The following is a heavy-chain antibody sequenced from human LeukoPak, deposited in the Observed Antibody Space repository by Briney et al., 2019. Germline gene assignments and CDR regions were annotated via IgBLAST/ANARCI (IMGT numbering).Heavy chain of an antibody. D-gene: IGHD2-15*01. J-gene: IGHJ4*02. CDR1: GFTFSSYW. V-gene: IGHV3-7*05. CDR2: IKQDGSDK. Sequence: GGSLRLSCADSGFTFSSYWMSWVRQAPGKGLEWVAKIKQDGSDKYYVDSVKGRFTISRDNAKNSLYLQMNSLRAEDTAVYYCARSLGYCSAGSCFPFDYWGQGTLVTVYS. CDR3: ARSLGYCSAGSCFPFDY.